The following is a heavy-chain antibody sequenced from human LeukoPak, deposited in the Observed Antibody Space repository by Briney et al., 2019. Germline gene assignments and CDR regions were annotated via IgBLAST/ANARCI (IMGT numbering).Heavy chain of an antibody. CDR3: ARGSWVRGGGRY. CDR1: GFTFSSYE. V-gene: IGHV3-48*03. J-gene: IGHJ4*02. CDR2: ISSSGSTI. D-gene: IGHD3-10*01. Sequence: GGSLSLSYAAAGFTFSSYEMNWVRQAPGKGVERVSSISSSGSTIYYADSVKGRFTISRDNAKNSLYLQMNSLRAEDTAVYYCARGSWVRGGGRYWGQGTLVTVSS.